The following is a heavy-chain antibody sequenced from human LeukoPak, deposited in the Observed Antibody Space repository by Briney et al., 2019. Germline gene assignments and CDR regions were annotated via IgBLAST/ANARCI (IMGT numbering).Heavy chain of an antibody. J-gene: IGHJ6*04. CDR1: GYTFTSYD. Sequence: ASVKVSCKASGYTFTSYDINWVRQATGQGLEWMGWMNPNSDNTGYAQKFQGRVTMTRNTSISTAYMELSRLRSEDTAVYYCARTPPSMVREVSYYYYYGMGVWDKGTTVGVPS. CDR3: ARTPPSMVREVSYYYYYGMGV. D-gene: IGHD3-10*01. CDR2: MNPNSDNT. V-gene: IGHV1-8*01.